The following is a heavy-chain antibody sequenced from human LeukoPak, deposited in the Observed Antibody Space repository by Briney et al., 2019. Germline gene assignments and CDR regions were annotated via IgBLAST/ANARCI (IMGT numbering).Heavy chain of an antibody. Sequence: DSVKVSCKPSGYTFTSYYMHWVRQAPGQGLEWKGIINPSGGSTSYAQKFQGRVTMTSDTSTSTVYMELSSLRSEDTAMYCCARGWLTHVDYWGQGTLVTVSS. V-gene: IGHV1-46*01. CDR1: GYTFTSYY. D-gene: IGHD5-12*01. CDR2: INPSGGST. J-gene: IGHJ4*02. CDR3: ARGWLTHVDY.